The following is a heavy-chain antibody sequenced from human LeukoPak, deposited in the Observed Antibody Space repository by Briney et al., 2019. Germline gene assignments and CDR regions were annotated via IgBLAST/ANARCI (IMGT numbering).Heavy chain of an antibody. Sequence: SETLSLTCTVSGGSISSGGYYWSWIRQHPGKGLEWIGYIYYSGSTYYNPSLKSRVTISVDTSKNQFSLKLSSVTAADTAVYYCARTIRGVRDAEYFQHWGQGTLVTVSS. D-gene: IGHD2-21*01. J-gene: IGHJ1*01. CDR2: IYYSGST. CDR1: GGSISSGGYY. V-gene: IGHV4-31*03. CDR3: ARTIRGVRDAEYFQH.